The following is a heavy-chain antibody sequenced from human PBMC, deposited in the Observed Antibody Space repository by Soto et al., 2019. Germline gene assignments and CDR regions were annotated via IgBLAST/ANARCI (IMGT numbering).Heavy chain of an antibody. CDR1: GFSFSSSAVG. CDR2: LYWDDDT. J-gene: IGHJ4*02. D-gene: IGHD2-21*02. CDR3: VRRTAVWVGIGAHFDN. Sequence: QITLKESGPTLVKPTQTLTLTCTFSGFSFSSSAVGVAWIHQPPGKALEWLALLYWDDDTRYSPSLKSRLTIIRDIYRNQVDLTMSDIDPVDTGTYFCVRRTAVWVGIGAHFDNCGQGTMVTVSS. V-gene: IGHV2-5*02.